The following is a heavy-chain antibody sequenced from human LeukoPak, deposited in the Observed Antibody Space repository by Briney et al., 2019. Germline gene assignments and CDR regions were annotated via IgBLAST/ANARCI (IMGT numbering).Heavy chain of an antibody. D-gene: IGHD3-22*01. CDR3: ARGGYYDSSGYYVDY. J-gene: IGHJ4*02. CDR2: ITSSSSYI. Sequence: GGSLRLSCAASGFTFSSYNMNWVRQAPGKGPEWVSSITSSSSYIYYADSVKGRFTISRDNAKNSLYLQMDSLRAEDTAVYYCARGGYYDSSGYYVDYWGQGTLVTVSS. CDR1: GFTFSSYN. V-gene: IGHV3-21*06.